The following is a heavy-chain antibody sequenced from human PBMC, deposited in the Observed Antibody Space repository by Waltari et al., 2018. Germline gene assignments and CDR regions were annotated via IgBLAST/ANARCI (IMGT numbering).Heavy chain of an antibody. D-gene: IGHD1-26*01. Sequence: EVQLVESGVGLVRPGGSRGPSCVASGVSVSGVYMTWVRQAPGKGLQWVSIIYSGGSTYYADSVKGRFTISRDNSKNTVFLQMNSLRVDDTAVYYCARPVGNETWGQGTLVTVSS. CDR2: IYSGGST. J-gene: IGHJ5*02. CDR1: GVSVSGVY. CDR3: ARPVGNET. V-gene: IGHV3-53*01.